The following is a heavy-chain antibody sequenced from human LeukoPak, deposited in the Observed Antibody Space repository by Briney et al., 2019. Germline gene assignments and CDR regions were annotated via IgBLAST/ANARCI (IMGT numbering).Heavy chain of an antibody. J-gene: IGHJ4*02. CDR3: ARDSSGYYFFDY. D-gene: IGHD3-22*01. V-gene: IGHV4-59*01. Sequence: SETLSLPCTVSGGSISSYYWSWIRQPPGKGLEWIGYIYYSGSTNYNPSLKSRVTISVDTSKNQFSLRLSSVTAADTAVYYCARDSSGYYFFDYWGQGTLVTVSS. CDR1: GGSISSYY. CDR2: IYYSGST.